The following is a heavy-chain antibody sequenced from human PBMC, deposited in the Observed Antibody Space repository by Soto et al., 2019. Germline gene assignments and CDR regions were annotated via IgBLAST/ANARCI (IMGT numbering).Heavy chain of an antibody. CDR1: GGAISGYY. D-gene: IGHD3-3*01. CDR3: ARGQRFSDRFDP. J-gene: IGHJ5*02. CDR2: IYSSGST. Sequence: SETLSLTCTVTGGAISGYYWTWTRQSDGEGLEWIGRIYSSGSTNYNPSLKSRVTISLDTSMNYFSLRLSSVTAADTAVYYCARGQRFSDRFDPWGQGTLVTVSS. V-gene: IGHV4-4*07.